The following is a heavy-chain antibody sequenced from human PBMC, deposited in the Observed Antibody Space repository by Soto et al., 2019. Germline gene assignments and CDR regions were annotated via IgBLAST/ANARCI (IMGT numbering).Heavy chain of an antibody. CDR1: GGTFNAHA. CDR3: ARVRWTLSLEESDAL. D-gene: IGHD2-15*01. V-gene: IGHV1-69*06. J-gene: IGHJ4*02. CDR2: IIPIFGTP. Sequence: QVQLVQSGAEVKKSGSSVKVSCKGSGGTFNAHAISWVRQAPGQGLEWMGGIIPIFGTPNYAQKFQGRLTINADTSTTTAYLELSSLRSDDTAVYFCARVRWTLSLEESDALWGQGTLVTVSS.